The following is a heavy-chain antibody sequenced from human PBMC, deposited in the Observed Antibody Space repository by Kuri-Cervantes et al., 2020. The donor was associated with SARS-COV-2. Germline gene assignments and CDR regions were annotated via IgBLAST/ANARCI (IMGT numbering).Heavy chain of an antibody. CDR3: AIVLLERQPSAFDY. CDR1: GGTFSSFG. CDR2: IIPVFGTT. J-gene: IGHJ4*02. Sequence: SVKVSCKASGGTFSSFGFNWVRQAPGQGLEWMGGIIPVFGTTDYAQKFHGRFTIVADESTNTAYMDLSSLKSDDTAVYYCAIVLLERQPSAFDYWGQGTQVT. D-gene: IGHD1-1*01. V-gene: IGHV1-69*13.